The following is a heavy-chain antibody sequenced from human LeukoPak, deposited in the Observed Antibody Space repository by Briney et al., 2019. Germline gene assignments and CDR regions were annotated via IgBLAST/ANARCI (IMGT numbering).Heavy chain of an antibody. V-gene: IGHV1-69*13. CDR2: IIPIFGTA. D-gene: IGHD2-2*01. J-gene: IGHJ6*03. CDR3: ARGYCSSTSCYSPYYYYMDV. CDR1: GGTFSSYA. Sequence: ASVKVSCKAPGGTFSSYAISWVRQAPGQGLEWMGGIIPIFGTANYAQKFQGRVTITADESTSTAYMELSSLRSEDTAVYYCARGYCSSTSCYSPYYYYMDVWGKGTTITVSS.